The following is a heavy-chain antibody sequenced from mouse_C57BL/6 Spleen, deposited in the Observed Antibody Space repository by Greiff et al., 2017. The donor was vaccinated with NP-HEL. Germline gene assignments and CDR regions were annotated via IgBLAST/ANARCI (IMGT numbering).Heavy chain of an antibody. CDR2: ISSGSSTI. J-gene: IGHJ4*01. CDR1: GFTFSDYG. Sequence: EVMLVESGGGLVKPGGSLKLSCAASGFTFSDYGMHWVRQAPEKGLEWVAYISSGSSTIYYADTVKGRFTISRDNAKNTLFLQMTSLRSEDTAMYYCARTGDGYYVYAMDYWGQGTSVTVSS. V-gene: IGHV5-17*01. CDR3: ARTGDGYYVYAMDY. D-gene: IGHD2-3*01.